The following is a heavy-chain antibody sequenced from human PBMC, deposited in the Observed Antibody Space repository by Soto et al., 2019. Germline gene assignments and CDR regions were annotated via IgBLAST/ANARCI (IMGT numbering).Heavy chain of an antibody. CDR2: IIPIFGTA. CDR3: ARLYCSSTSCYLDY. Sequence: SVKVSCKASGGTLSSYAISWVRQAPGQGLEWMGGIIPIFGTANYAQKFQGRVTITADESTSTAYMELSSLRSEDTAVYYCARLYCSSTSCYLDYWGQGTLVTVSS. J-gene: IGHJ4*02. D-gene: IGHD2-2*01. V-gene: IGHV1-69*13. CDR1: GGTLSSYA.